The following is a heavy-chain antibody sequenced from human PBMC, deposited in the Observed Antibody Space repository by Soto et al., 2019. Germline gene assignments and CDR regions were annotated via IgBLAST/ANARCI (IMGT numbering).Heavy chain of an antibody. CDR1: GFMFSSFA. CDR2: TRSNGEHT. V-gene: IGHV3-23*01. J-gene: IGHJ6*02. D-gene: IGHD2-2*01. Sequence: EVQILESGGGMVQPGGSLRLSCAGSGFMFSSFAMTWVRQAPGKGLEWVSTTRSNGEHTYYADSVKDRFTVSRDNSKNTLFLEMSSLRAEDSAIYYCAKDSKSVSVSAARVYGMDVWGQGTTVTVSS. CDR3: AKDSKSVSVSAARVYGMDV.